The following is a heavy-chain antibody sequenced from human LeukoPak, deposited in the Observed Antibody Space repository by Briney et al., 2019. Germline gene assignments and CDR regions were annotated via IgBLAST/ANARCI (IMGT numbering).Heavy chain of an antibody. Sequence: ASVKVSCKASGGTFSSYAISWVRQAPGQGLEGRGGIIPIFGTANYAQKFQGRVTITADESTSTAYMELSSLRSEDTAVYYCARGRKQLGEIDYWGQGTLVTVSS. CDR1: GGTFSSYA. CDR2: IIPIFGTA. CDR3: ARGRKQLGEIDY. J-gene: IGHJ4*02. D-gene: IGHD6-6*01. V-gene: IGHV1-69*13.